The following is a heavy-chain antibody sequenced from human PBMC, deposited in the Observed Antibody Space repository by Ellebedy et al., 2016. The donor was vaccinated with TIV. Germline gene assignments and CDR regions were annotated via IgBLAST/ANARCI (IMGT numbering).Heavy chain of an antibody. D-gene: IGHD4-17*01. V-gene: IGHV3-7*01. J-gene: IGHJ5*01. CDR2: IYQDGSQK. CDR1: GFSFRSYW. CDR3: ARRGSYGDYAVHVNSWFDS. Sequence: GESLKISCAASGFSFRSYWMGWVRQAPGNGLAWVANIYQDGSQKYYVDSVEGRFTISRDNAKNELYLQMKSLRVEDTAVYYCARRGSYGDYAVHVNSWFDSWGQGTPVSVSP.